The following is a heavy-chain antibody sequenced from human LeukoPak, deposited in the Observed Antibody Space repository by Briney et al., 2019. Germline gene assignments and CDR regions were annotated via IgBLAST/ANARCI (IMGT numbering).Heavy chain of an antibody. J-gene: IGHJ5*02. CDR2: IYYSGST. V-gene: IGHV4-59*08. D-gene: IGHD2-8*01. Sequence: SETLSLTCTVSGGSISSYYWSWIRQPPGKGLEWIGYIYYSGSTNYNPSLKSRVTISVDTSKNQFSLKLSSVTAADTAVYYCARRMVYAKGGWFDPWGQGTLVTVSS. CDR1: GGSISSYY. CDR3: ARRMVYAKGGWFDP.